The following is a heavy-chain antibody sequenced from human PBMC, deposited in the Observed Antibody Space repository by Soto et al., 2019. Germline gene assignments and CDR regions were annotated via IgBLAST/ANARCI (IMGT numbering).Heavy chain of an antibody. V-gene: IGHV1-18*01. CDR1: GYTFTSYG. CDR2: ISAYNGNT. J-gene: IGHJ6*02. D-gene: IGHD3-3*01. Sequence: ASVKVSCKASGYTFTSYGISWVRQAPGQGLEWMGWISAYNGNTNYAQKLQGRVTMTTDTSTSTAYMELRSLRSDDTAVYYCARGSHYDFWSGYYPLSQYGMDVWGQGTTVTVSS. CDR3: ARGSHYDFWSGYYPLSQYGMDV.